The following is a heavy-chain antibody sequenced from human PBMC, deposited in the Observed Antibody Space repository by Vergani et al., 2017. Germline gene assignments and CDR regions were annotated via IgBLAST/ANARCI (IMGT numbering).Heavy chain of an antibody. V-gene: IGHV3-30*18. CDR3: AKDPYYYDSSGQSFDY. CDR1: GFTFSSYG. Sequence: QVQLVESGGGVVQPGRSLRLSCAASGFTFSSYGMHWVRQAPGKGLEWVAVISYDGSNKYYADSVKGRFTISRDNSKNTLYLQMNSLRAEDTAVYYCAKDPYYYDSSGQSFDYWGQGTLVTVSS. D-gene: IGHD3-22*01. CDR2: ISYDGSNK. J-gene: IGHJ4*02.